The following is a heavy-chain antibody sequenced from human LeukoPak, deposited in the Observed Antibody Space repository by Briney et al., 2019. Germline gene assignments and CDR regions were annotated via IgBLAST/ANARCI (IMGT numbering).Heavy chain of an antibody. CDR1: GGSFSGYY. CDR3: ARGMYDFWSGYPRNYYMDV. Sequence: PSETLSLTCAVYGGSFSGYYWSWIRQPPGKGLECIGEINHSGSTNYNPSLKSRVTVSVDTSKNQFSLKLSSVTAADTAVYYCARGMYDFWSGYPRNYYMDVWGKGTTVTVSS. J-gene: IGHJ6*03. CDR2: INHSGST. D-gene: IGHD3-3*01. V-gene: IGHV4-34*01.